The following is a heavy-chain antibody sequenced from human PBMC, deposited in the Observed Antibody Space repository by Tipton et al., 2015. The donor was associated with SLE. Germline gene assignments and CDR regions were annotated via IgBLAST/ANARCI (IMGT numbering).Heavy chain of an antibody. J-gene: IGHJ4*02. CDR2: IYYSGST. CDR3: ARSPGSWSLDY. D-gene: IGHD6-13*01. V-gene: IGHV4-59*11. CDR1: GGSISSHY. Sequence: TLSLTCTVSGGSISSHYWSWIRQPPGKGLEWIGYIYYSGSTNYNPSLKSRVTISVDTSKNQFSLKLSSVTAADTAVYYCARSPGSWSLDYWGQGTLVTVSS.